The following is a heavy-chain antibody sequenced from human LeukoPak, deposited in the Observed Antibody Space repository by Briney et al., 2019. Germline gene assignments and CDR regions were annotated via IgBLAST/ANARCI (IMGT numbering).Heavy chain of an antibody. Sequence: ASVKVSCKASGYTFTSYYMHRVRQAPGQGLEWMGIINPSGGSTSYAQKFQGRVTMTRDMSTSTVYMELSSLRSEDTAVYYCASLTYCSGGSCFDAFDIWGQGTMVTVSS. D-gene: IGHD2-15*01. V-gene: IGHV1-46*01. CDR2: INPSGGST. CDR1: GYTFTSYY. J-gene: IGHJ3*02. CDR3: ASLTYCSGGSCFDAFDI.